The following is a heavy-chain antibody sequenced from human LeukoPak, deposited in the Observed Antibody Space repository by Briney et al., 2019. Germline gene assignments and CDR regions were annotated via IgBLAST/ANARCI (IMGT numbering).Heavy chain of an antibody. CDR1: GYTFTSYD. CDR2: MNPNSGNT. J-gene: IGHJ5*02. Sequence: ASVKVSRKASGYTFTSYDINWVRQATGQGLEWMGWMNPNSGNTGYAQKFQGRVTMTRNTSISTAYMELSSLRSEDTAAYYCARGLAITMVRGVIVGFDPWGQGTLVTVSS. D-gene: IGHD3-10*01. CDR3: ARGLAITMVRGVIVGFDP. V-gene: IGHV1-8*01.